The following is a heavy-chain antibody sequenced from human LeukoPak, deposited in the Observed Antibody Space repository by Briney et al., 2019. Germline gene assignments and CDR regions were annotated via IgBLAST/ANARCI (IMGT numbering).Heavy chain of an antibody. Sequence: KPSETLSLTCTVSGGSISSYYWSWIRQPPGKGLEWIGYIYYSGSTNYNPSLKSRVTISVDTSKNQFSLKLSSVTAADTAVYYCARVRTPYGYYGMDVWGQGTTVTVSS. CDR3: ARVRTPYGYYGMDV. CDR2: IYYSGST. D-gene: IGHD3-10*01. CDR1: GGSISSYY. J-gene: IGHJ6*02. V-gene: IGHV4-59*01.